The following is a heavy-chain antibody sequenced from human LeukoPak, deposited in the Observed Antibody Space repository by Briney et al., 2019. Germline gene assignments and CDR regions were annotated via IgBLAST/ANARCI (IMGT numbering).Heavy chain of an antibody. CDR2: INPNSGGT. CDR3: ARGDSGYDVYYFDY. J-gene: IGHJ4*02. D-gene: IGHD5-12*01. CDR1: GYTSTGYY. Sequence: GASVKVSCKASGYTSTGYYMHWVRQAPGQGLEWMGWINPNSGGTNYAQKFQGRVTMTRDTSISTAYMELSRLRSDDTAVYYCARGDSGYDVYYFDYWGQGTLVTVSS. V-gene: IGHV1-2*02.